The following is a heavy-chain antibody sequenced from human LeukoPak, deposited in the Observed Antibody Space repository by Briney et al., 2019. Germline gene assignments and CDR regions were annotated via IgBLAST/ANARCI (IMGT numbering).Heavy chain of an antibody. CDR2: IYYSGST. Sequence: SETLSLTCTVSGGSISSYYWSWIRQPPGKGLEWIGYIYYSGSTNYNPSLKSRVTISVDTSKNQFSLKLSSVTAADTAVYYCARERYGSGSDWGRGTLVTVSS. J-gene: IGHJ4*02. D-gene: IGHD3-10*01. CDR3: ARERYGSGSD. CDR1: GGSISSYY. V-gene: IGHV4-59*01.